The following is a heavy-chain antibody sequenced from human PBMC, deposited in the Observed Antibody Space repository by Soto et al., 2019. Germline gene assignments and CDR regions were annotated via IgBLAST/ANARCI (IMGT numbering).Heavy chain of an antibody. CDR3: AKEGCSSTSCYRDY. CDR2: ISYDGSNK. J-gene: IGHJ4*02. D-gene: IGHD2-2*02. Sequence: QVQLVESGGGVVQPGRSLRLSCAASGFTFSSYGMHWVRQAPGKGLEWVAVISYDGSNKYYADSVKGRLTISRDNSKNTLYLQMNSLRAEDTAVYYCAKEGCSSTSCYRDYWGQGTLVTVSS. V-gene: IGHV3-30*18. CDR1: GFTFSSYG.